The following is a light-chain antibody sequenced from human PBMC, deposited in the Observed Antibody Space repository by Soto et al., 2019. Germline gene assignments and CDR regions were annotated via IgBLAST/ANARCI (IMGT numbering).Light chain of an antibody. CDR3: QHRAHWPPTET. J-gene: IGKJ3*01. V-gene: IGKV3-11*01. CDR1: QSLNIY. Sequence: EIVLTQSPATLSLSPGERATLSCRASQSLNIYLAWYQQKPGQAPRLVIYDVSHRATGIPARFSGSGSGTDFTLTISSLEPEDFAVYYCQHRAHWPPTETFGPGTKVDIK. CDR2: DVS.